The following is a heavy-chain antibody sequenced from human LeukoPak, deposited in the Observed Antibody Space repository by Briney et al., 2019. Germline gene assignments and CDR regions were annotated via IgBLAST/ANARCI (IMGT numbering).Heavy chain of an antibody. CDR1: GFTFSSYG. J-gene: IGHJ4*02. CDR2: IRYDGSNK. V-gene: IGHV3-30*02. D-gene: IGHD3-10*01. Sequence: GGSLRLSCAASGFTFSSYGMHWVRQAPGKGLEWVAFIRYDGSNKYYADSVKGRFTISRDNAKNSLYLQMNSLRAEDTAVYYCARDYRGVLDYWGQGTLVTVSS. CDR3: ARDYRGVLDY.